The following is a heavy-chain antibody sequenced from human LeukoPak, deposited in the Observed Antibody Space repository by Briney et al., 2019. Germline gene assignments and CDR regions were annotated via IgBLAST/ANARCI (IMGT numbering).Heavy chain of an antibody. J-gene: IGHJ4*02. CDR3: ARGDYHGSGRTYFDY. Sequence: GGSLTLSCAASGFTFDDYGMSWVRQVPGKGLEWVSGIHWNGGSTRYADSVKGQFIISRDNAKNSLYLQVNSLRAEDTALYYCARGDYHGSGRTYFDYWGQGTLVTVSS. CDR1: GFTFDDYG. CDR2: IHWNGGST. D-gene: IGHD3-10*01. V-gene: IGHV3-20*04.